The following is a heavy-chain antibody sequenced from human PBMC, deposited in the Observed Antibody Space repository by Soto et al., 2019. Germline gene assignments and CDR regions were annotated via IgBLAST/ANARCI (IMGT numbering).Heavy chain of an antibody. J-gene: IGHJ6*02. D-gene: IGHD6-6*01. CDR3: AREGPRPYYYYGMDV. CDR2: ISTYNGDA. Sequence: QAQLEQSGAEVKKPGASVKVSCKSSGYTFSTSGISWVRQAPGQGLEWMGWISTYNGDANYAQRFQGRVTMTTDTSTSTTIMELRSLRSDDPAVYYCAREGPRPYYYYGMDVWGQGTTVTVSS. V-gene: IGHV1-18*01. CDR1: GYTFSTSG.